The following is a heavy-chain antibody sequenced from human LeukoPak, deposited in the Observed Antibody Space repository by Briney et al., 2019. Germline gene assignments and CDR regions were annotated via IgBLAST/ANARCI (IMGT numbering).Heavy chain of an antibody. CDR2: ISDSGGRT. J-gene: IGHJ4*02. CDR3: GYRFSSWCSPVGY. Sequence: GGSLRLSCAASGFTFSSYAMTWVRQAPGKGLEWVSAISDSGGRTYYADSVKGRFTISRDNSKNTLYLQMNSLTAEDTAVYYCGYRFSSWCSPVGYWGQGTLVTVSS. D-gene: IGHD6-13*01. V-gene: IGHV3-23*01. CDR1: GFTFSSYA.